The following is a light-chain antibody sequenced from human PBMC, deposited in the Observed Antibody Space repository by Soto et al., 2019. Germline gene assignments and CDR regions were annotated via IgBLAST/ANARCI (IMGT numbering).Light chain of an antibody. V-gene: IGLV2-14*01. J-gene: IGLJ1*01. CDR1: SSDVGGYNY. CDR2: EVS. Sequence: QYALTQPASVSGSPGQSITISCTGTSSDVGGYNYVSWYQQHPGKAPKLMIYEVSNRPSGVSNRFSGSKSGNTASLTISGLQAEDEADYYCSSYTSSSLKVFGTGTKLTVL. CDR3: SSYTSSSLKV.